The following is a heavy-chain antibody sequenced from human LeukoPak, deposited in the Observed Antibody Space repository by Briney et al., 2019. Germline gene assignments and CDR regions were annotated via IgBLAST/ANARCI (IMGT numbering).Heavy chain of an antibody. CDR3: AREGTGTSPAAFDI. J-gene: IGHJ3*02. CDR1: GYSFTGYY. D-gene: IGHD1-7*01. Sequence: GASVKVSCKASGYSFTGYYIHWVRQAPGQGLEWMGWIKTNPKNGATNYAQKFQGRVTMTRDTSISTAYMELSRLRSDDTAVYYCAREGTGTSPAAFDIWGQGTMVTVSS. V-gene: IGHV1-2*02. CDR2: IKTNPKNGAT.